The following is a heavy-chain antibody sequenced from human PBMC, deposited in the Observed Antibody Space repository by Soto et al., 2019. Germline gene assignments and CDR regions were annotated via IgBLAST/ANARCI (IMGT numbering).Heavy chain of an antibody. Sequence: QVQLQESGPGLVKPSQTLSLTCTVSGGSISSGGYYWSWIRQHPGKGLEWIGYIYYSGSTYYNPSLKSRVTISVDTSKNQFSLKPSSVTAADTAVYYCAREGGEYSRAFDPWGQGTLVTVSS. CDR3: AREGGEYSRAFDP. CDR1: GGSISSGGYY. V-gene: IGHV4-31*03. D-gene: IGHD6-6*01. J-gene: IGHJ5*02. CDR2: IYYSGST.